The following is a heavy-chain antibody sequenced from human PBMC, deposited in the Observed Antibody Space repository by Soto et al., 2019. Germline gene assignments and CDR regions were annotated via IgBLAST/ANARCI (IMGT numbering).Heavy chain of an antibody. CDR2: ISGSGGST. Sequence: GGSLRLSCAASGFTFSSYAMNWVRQAPGKGLEWVSAISGSGGSTYYADSVKGRFTISRDNSKNTLYLQMNSLRAEDTAVYYCALIVMVYAIPDYWGQGTLVTVSS. V-gene: IGHV3-23*01. D-gene: IGHD2-8*01. CDR1: GFTFSSYA. CDR3: ALIVMVYAIPDY. J-gene: IGHJ4*02.